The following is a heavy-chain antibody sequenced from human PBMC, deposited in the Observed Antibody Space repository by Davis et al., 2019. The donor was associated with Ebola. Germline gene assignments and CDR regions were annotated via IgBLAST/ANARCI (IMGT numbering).Heavy chain of an antibody. D-gene: IGHD3-3*01. CDR2: VHGGNGNT. Sequence: AASVKVSCKASGYIFTTYAMHWVRQAPGQRLEWMGWVHGGNGNTKYSQRFQGRVTMTTDTSKTTAYMDLRSLGYDDTAVYYCASGRSGVAADCDYWGQGTLVTVSS. V-gene: IGHV1-3*01. J-gene: IGHJ4*02. CDR1: GYIFTTYA. CDR3: ASGRSGVAADCDY.